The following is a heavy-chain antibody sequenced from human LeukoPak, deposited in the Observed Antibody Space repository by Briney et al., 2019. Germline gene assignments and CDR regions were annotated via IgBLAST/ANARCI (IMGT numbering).Heavy chain of an antibody. J-gene: IGHJ4*02. CDR1: GFTFITYG. V-gene: IGHV3-33*01. CDR2: IWYDGSYK. Sequence: GRSLRLSCAASGFTFITYGVHWVRQAPGKGLEWVALIWYDGSYKYYADSVKGRFTISRDNSKNTLYLQMNSLRAEDTAVYYCAREYYDSSDYPRQHYFDYWGQGTLVTVSS. D-gene: IGHD3-22*01. CDR3: AREYYDSSDYPRQHYFDY.